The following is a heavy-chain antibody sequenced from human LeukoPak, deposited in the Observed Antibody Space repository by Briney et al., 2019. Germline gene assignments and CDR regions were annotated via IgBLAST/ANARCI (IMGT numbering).Heavy chain of an antibody. J-gene: IGHJ4*02. D-gene: IGHD5-24*01. CDR1: GFTFRSHW. V-gene: IGHV3-74*01. Sequence: GGSLTLSCAASGFTFRSHWMHWLRQAPGKGLVWVSRIKGDESYTNHADSVKGRFTNSRDNAKKPLYLQMTSLRAEDKAIYYCVRAGDLYNFDHWGQGTLVSVSS. CDR3: VRAGDLYNFDH. CDR2: IKGDESYT.